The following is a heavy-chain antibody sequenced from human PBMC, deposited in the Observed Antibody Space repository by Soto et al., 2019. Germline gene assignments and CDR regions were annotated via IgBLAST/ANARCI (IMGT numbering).Heavy chain of an antibody. Sequence: GESLKISCKFSGYSFTSYWIGWVRQMPGKGLEWMGIIYPGDSDTRYSPSFQGHVTISADKSFTTAYLQWSSLKASDTAMYYCAHPTRLTEAFDIWGQGTMVTVSS. CDR2: IYPGDSDT. V-gene: IGHV5-51*01. J-gene: IGHJ3*02. CDR3: AHPTRLTEAFDI. CDR1: GYSFTSYW.